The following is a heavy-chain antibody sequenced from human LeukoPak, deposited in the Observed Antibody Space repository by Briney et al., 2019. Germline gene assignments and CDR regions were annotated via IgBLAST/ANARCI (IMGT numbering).Heavy chain of an antibody. V-gene: IGHV4-39*01. D-gene: IGHD3-22*01. Sequence: PSETLSLTCTVSGGSISSSSYYWGWIRQPPGKGLEWIGSIYYSGSTYYNPSLKSRVTISVDTSKNQFSLKLSSVTAADTAVYYCASSPRAPHFYDSSGTRGGYWGQGTLVTVSS. J-gene: IGHJ4*02. CDR1: GGSISSSSYY. CDR3: ASSPRAPHFYDSSGTRGGY. CDR2: IYYSGST.